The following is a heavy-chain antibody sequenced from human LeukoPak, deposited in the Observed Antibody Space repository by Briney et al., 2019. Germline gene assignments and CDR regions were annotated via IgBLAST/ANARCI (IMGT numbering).Heavy chain of an antibody. CDR1: GGTFSSYA. CDR3: ARLSTSGVTNDY. J-gene: IGHJ4*02. Sequence: ASVNVSCKASGGTFSSYAISWVRQSAGPGLEWMGGIIPIFGTANYAQKFQGRVTITADESTSTAYMELSSLRSEDTAVYYCARLSTSGVTNDYWGQGTLVTVSS. V-gene: IGHV1-69*01. CDR2: IIPIFGTA. D-gene: IGHD3-10*01.